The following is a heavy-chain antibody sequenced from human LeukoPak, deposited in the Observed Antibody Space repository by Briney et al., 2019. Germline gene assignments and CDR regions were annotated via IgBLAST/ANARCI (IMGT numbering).Heavy chain of an antibody. D-gene: IGHD3-3*01. Sequence: PGGSLRLSCAASGFTFSSYSMNWVRQAPGKGLERVSSISSSSSYIYYADSVKGRFTISRDNAKNSLYLQMNSLRAEDTAVYYCARARDFWSGYYTWFDYWGQGTLVTVSS. CDR1: GFTFSSYS. J-gene: IGHJ4*02. CDR3: ARARDFWSGYYTWFDY. CDR2: ISSSSSYI. V-gene: IGHV3-21*01.